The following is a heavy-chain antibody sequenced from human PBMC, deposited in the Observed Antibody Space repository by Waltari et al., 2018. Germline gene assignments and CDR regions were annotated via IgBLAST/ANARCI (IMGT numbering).Heavy chain of an antibody. CDR1: GFTFTAYW. V-gene: IGHV3-7*01. Sequence: EVHLVESGGGLVQPGGSLRLSCAASGFTFTAYWMSWVRQAPGKGPEWVANIHKDGSEKNYVDDVKGRFTISRDNAKDSVYLQMNSLRADDTAMYYCVRDHWGPDYWGQGTLVTVSS. J-gene: IGHJ4*02. D-gene: IGHD7-27*01. CDR3: VRDHWGPDY. CDR2: IHKDGSEK.